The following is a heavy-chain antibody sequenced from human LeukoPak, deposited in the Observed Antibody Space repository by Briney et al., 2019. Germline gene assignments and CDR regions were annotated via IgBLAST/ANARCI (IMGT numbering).Heavy chain of an antibody. CDR2: ISWSSGRI. CDR3: AKDSRSSWFNWFDP. Sequence: GRSLRLFCAGSGLTFDDYAVQWVGQAAGEGLGWVAGISWSSGRIGYADSVKGRVTLSRGHAKHSRFPQMTRLRADVTALYHGAKDSRSSWFNWFDPWGPGSLVTVSS. J-gene: IGHJ5*02. D-gene: IGHD6-13*01. V-gene: IGHV3-9*01. CDR1: GLTFDDYA.